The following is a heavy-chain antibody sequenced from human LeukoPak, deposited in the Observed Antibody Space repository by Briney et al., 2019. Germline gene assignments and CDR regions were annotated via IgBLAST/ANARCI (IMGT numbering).Heavy chain of an antibody. CDR2: IYYSGST. CDR1: GGSISSYY. Sequence: SETLSLTCTVSGGSISSYYWSWIRQPPGKGLEWIGYIYYSGSTNYNPSLKSRVTISVDTSKNQFSLKLSSVTAADTAVYYCARVLAAAGYYYYYYMDVWGKGTTVTVS. V-gene: IGHV4-59*01. D-gene: IGHD6-13*01. CDR3: ARVLAAAGYYYYYYMDV. J-gene: IGHJ6*03.